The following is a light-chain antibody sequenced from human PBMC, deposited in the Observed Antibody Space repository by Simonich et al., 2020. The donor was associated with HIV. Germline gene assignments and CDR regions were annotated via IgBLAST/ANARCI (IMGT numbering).Light chain of an antibody. CDR2: GAS. J-gene: IGKJ2*01. V-gene: IGKV3-20*01. Sequence: VLTQSPGTLSLSPGERATLSCRASQSVSSSYLSWYQQKPGQAPRPLIYGASSMATGIPDRFSGSGSGTDFTLTISRLEPEDFAVYYCQQYGSSPPYTFGQGTKLEIK. CDR1: QSVSSSY. CDR3: QQYGSSPPYT.